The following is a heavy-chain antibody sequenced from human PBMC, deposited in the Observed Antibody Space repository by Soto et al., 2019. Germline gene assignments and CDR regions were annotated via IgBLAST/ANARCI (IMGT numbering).Heavy chain of an antibody. CDR2: IIPIFGTA. V-gene: IGHV1-69*13. D-gene: IGHD3-22*01. CDR3: ASSRTSITMIVVVPRDFDY. CDR1: GGTFSSYA. J-gene: IGHJ4*02. Sequence: SVKVSCKASGGTFSSYAISWVRQAPGQGLEWMGGIIPIFGTANYAQKFQGRVTITADESTSTAYMELSSLRSEDTAVYYRASSRTSITMIVVVPRDFDYWGQGTLVTVSS.